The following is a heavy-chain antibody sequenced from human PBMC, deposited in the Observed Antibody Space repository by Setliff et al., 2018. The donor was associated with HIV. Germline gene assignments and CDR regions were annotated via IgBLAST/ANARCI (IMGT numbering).Heavy chain of an antibody. Sequence: ASVKVSCKASGYTFSDYFIHWVRQAPGQALEWMGRINPNSGVTTYAQNFQGRVAMTRDTSINTSYLELTRLRSDDTAVYFCASAGDPGSPPLDYWGQGTLVTVSS. D-gene: IGHD1-26*01. V-gene: IGHV1-2*06. CDR1: GYTFSDYF. J-gene: IGHJ4*02. CDR3: ASAGDPGSPPLDY. CDR2: INPNSGVT.